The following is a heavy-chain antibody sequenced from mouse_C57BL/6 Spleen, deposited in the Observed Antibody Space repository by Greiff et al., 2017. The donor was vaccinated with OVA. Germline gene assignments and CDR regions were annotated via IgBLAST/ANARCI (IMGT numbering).Heavy chain of an antibody. CDR1: GFTFSDAW. V-gene: IGHV6-6*01. J-gene: IGHJ1*03. D-gene: IGHD1-1*01. CDR3: TRGNYCSSYVRYWYFDV. CDR2: IRNKANNHAT. Sequence: DVHLVESGGGLVQPGGSMKLSCAASGFTFSDAWMDWVRQSPEKGLEWVAEIRNKANNHATYYAESVKGSCTISRDDSKSSVYLQMNSLRAEDTGIYYCTRGNYCSSYVRYWYFDVWGTGTTVTVSS.